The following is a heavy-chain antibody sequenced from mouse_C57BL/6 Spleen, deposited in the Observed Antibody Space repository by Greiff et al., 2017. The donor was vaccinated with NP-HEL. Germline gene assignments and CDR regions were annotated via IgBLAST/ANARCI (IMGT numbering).Heavy chain of an antibody. J-gene: IGHJ4*01. CDR2: IDPSDSYT. CDR3: ARSPYGNYAMDY. Sequence: QVQLKQSGAELVMPGASVKLSCKASGYTFTSYWMHWVKQRPGQGLEWIGEIDPSDSYTNYNQKFKGKSTLTVDKSSSTAYMQLSSLTSEDSAVYYCARSPYGNYAMDYWGQGTSVTVPS. CDR1: GYTFTSYW. V-gene: IGHV1-69*01. D-gene: IGHD2-1*01.